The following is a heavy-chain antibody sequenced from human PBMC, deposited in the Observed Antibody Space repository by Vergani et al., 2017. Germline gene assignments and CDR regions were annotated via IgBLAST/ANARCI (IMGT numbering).Heavy chain of an antibody. CDR3: ARGGYCSSTSCYTWKVPVGY. D-gene: IGHD2-2*02. CDR2: IYSGGST. J-gene: IGHJ4*02. V-gene: IGHV3-66*02. Sequence: EVQLVESGGGLVQPGGSLRLSCAASGFTVSSNYMSWVRPAPGKGLEWVSVIYSGGSTYYADSVKGRFTISRDNSKNTLYLQMNSLRAEDTAVYYCARGGYCSSTSCYTWKVPVGYWGQGTLVTVSS. CDR1: GFTVSSNY.